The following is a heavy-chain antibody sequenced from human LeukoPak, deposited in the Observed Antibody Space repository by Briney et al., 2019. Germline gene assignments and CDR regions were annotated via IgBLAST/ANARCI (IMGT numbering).Heavy chain of an antibody. CDR1: GGSVSSGSYY. J-gene: IGHJ4*02. V-gene: IGHV4-61*01. Sequence: SETLSGTCTVSGGSVSSGSYYWSWIRQPPGKGLEWIGYIYYSGSTNYNPSLKSRVTISVDTSKNQFSLKLSSVTAADTAVYYCARDSDTHTDYWGQGTLVTVSS. CDR3: ARDSDTHTDY. D-gene: IGHD5-18*01. CDR2: IYYSGST.